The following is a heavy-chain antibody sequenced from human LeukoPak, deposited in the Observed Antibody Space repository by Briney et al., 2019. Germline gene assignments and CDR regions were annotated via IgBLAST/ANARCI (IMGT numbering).Heavy chain of an antibody. CDR2: IGKTSRDM. D-gene: IGHD1-14*01. V-gene: IGHV3-21*01. CDR3: VRGDNRDY. CDR1: GFSFSTST. J-gene: IGHJ4*02. Sequence: PGGSLRLSCAASGFSFSTSTMNWVRQAPGKGLEWISSIGKTSRDMYYADSVRGRFTISRDNAKDSLFLLMNSLRVEDTSVYYCVRGDNRDYWGQGTLVTVSS.